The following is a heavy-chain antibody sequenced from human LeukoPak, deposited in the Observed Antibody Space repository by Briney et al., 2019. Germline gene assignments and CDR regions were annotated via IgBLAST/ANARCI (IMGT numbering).Heavy chain of an antibody. V-gene: IGHV4-39*07. CDR1: GGSVTSSSYY. Sequence: PSETLSLTCTVSGGSVTSSSYYWGWIRQPPGKGLEWIGSIYYSGNTYYNPSLKSRVTMSVDTSKNQFSLKLSSVTAADTAVYYCARDRRQQLVRGTFGEAFDIWGQGTMVTVSS. J-gene: IGHJ3*02. CDR2: IYYSGNT. D-gene: IGHD6-13*01. CDR3: ARDRRQQLVRGTFGEAFDI.